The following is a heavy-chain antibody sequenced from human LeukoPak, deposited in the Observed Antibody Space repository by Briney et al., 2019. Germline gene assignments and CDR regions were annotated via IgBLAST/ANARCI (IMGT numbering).Heavy chain of an antibody. J-gene: IGHJ4*02. Sequence: GGSLRLSCAASGFTFSSYWMSWVRQAPGKGLERVANIKSDGGETYYMDSVKGRFTISRDNAKNSLYLQMNSLRAEDTAVYYCARDMGWQQFDCWGQGTLVTVSS. CDR1: GFTFSSYW. D-gene: IGHD5-24*01. CDR3: ARDMGWQQFDC. CDR2: IKSDGGET. V-gene: IGHV3-7*01.